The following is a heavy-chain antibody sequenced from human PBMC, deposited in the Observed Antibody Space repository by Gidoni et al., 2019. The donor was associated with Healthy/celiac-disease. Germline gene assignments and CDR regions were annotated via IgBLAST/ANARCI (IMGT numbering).Heavy chain of an antibody. D-gene: IGHD6-19*01. CDR2: IIPIFGTA. V-gene: IGHV1-69*06. CDR1: GGTFSSYA. Sequence: QVQLVQSGAEVKKPGSSVKVSCKASGGTFSSYAISWVRQAPGQGLEWMGGIIPIFGTANYAQKFQGRVTITADKSTSTAYMELSSLRSEDTAVYYCARGGPKQWLVETHYGMDVWGQGTTVTVSS. J-gene: IGHJ6*02. CDR3: ARGGPKQWLVETHYGMDV.